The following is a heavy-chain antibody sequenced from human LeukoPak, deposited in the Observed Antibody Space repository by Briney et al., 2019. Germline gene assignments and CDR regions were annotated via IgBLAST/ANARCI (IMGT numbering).Heavy chain of an antibody. J-gene: IGHJ4*02. CDR1: GFSFSTYS. CDR3: ARGTSGAFDH. Sequence: PGGSLRLSCTTSGFSFSTYSMIWVRQAPGKGPEWVSEISASGSRTYYTDAVKGRFTVARDNSRNTVYLEMNSPRADDTAVYYCARGTSGAFDHWGQGTLVTVSS. V-gene: IGHV3-23*01. D-gene: IGHD2-2*01. CDR2: ISASGSRT.